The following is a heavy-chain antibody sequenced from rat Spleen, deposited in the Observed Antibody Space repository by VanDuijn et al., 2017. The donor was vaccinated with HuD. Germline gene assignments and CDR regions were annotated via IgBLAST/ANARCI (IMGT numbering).Heavy chain of an antibody. J-gene: IGHJ4*01. CDR2: ITNTGGST. V-gene: IGHV5-31*01. CDR3: TKRELGVMDA. D-gene: IGHD5-1*01. Sequence: VQLKESGPGLVQPSQTLSLTCTVSGFTFNNYWMTWIRQAPGKGLEWVASITNTGGSTYYPDSVKGRFTISRDNAKSTLYLQMNSLRSEDTATYYCTKRELGVMDAWGQGASVTVSS. CDR1: GFTFNNYW.